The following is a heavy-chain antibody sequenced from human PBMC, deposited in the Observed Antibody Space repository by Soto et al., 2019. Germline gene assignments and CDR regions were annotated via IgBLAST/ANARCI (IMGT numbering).Heavy chain of an antibody. CDR2: ISTYNGNT. V-gene: IGHV1-18*01. Sequence: QVQLVQSGAEVKKPGASVKVSCKASGYTFTSYGIDWVRQAPGQGLEWMGWISTYNGNTNYAQKLQGRVTMTTDTSASTAYMEPRCLTSGDTVVYYCAREWSGNSYVLDYWGQGTLVTGSS. CDR3: AREWSGNSYVLDY. CDR1: GYTFTSYG. D-gene: IGHD3-3*01. J-gene: IGHJ4*02.